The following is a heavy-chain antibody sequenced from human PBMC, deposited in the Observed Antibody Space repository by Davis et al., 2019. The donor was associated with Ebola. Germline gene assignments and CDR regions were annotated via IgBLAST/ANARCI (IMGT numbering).Heavy chain of an antibody. Sequence: GGSLRLSCAASGFTFNNYAMGWVRQAPGKGLEWVSGISGSGGSTYDADSVKGRFTISRDNSKNTLYLQMNSLRVEDTAVYYCAKGSGSNHYNWFDPWGQGTLVTVSS. V-gene: IGHV3-23*01. D-gene: IGHD3-10*01. CDR2: ISGSGGST. CDR1: GFTFNNYA. J-gene: IGHJ5*02. CDR3: AKGSGSNHYNWFDP.